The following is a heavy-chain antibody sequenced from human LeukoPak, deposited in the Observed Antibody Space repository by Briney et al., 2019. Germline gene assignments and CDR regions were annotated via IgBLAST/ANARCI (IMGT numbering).Heavy chain of an antibody. CDR3: ARGMGGPYYYYGMDV. CDR2: INHSGST. Sequence: SETLSLTCAVYGGSFSGYYWSWIRQPPGKGLEWIGEINHSGSTNYNPSLKSRVTISVDTSKNQFSLKLSSVAAADTAVYYCARGMGGPYYYYGMDVWGQGTTVTVSS. V-gene: IGHV4-34*01. J-gene: IGHJ6*02. CDR1: GGSFSGYY.